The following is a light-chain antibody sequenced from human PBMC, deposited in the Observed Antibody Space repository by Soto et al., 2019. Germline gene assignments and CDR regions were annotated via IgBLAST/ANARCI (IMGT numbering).Light chain of an antibody. CDR1: SGHSSYI. V-gene: IGLV4-60*02. Sequence: QLVLTQSSSASASLGTSVKLTCTLSSGHSSYIIAWHQQQPGKAPRYLMKLEGSGSYNKGSGVPDRFSGSSSGADRYLTISNLQFADEADYYCETWDSNTRVFGGGPKVTVL. J-gene: IGLJ3*02. CDR2: LEGSGSY. CDR3: ETWDSNTRV.